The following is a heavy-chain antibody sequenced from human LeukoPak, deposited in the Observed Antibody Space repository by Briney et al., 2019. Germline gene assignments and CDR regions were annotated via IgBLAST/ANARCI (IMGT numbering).Heavy chain of an antibody. V-gene: IGHV1-8*01. D-gene: IGHD3-3*01. CDR3: ARALNGDDFWSGYPYYYYGMDV. CDR1: GYTFTSYD. Sequence: ASVKVSCKASGYTFTSYDINWVRQATGQGLEWMGWMNPNSGNTGYAQKFQGRVTMTRNTSISTAYKALSSLRSEDTAVYYCARALNGDDFWSGYPYYYYGMDVWGQGTTVTVSS. CDR2: MNPNSGNT. J-gene: IGHJ6*02.